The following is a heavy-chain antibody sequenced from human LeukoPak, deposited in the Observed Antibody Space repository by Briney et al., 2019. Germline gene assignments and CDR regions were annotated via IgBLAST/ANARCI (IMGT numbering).Heavy chain of an antibody. Sequence: SETLSLTCTVSGGSISSGDYYWSWIRPPPGKGLEWIGYIYCSGSTYYNPSLKSRVTISVDTSKNQFSLKMSSVTAADTAVYYCARDNYGDYANWFDPWGQGTLVTVSS. J-gene: IGHJ5*02. CDR1: GGSISSGDYY. D-gene: IGHD4-17*01. CDR2: IYCSGST. CDR3: ARDNYGDYANWFDP. V-gene: IGHV4-30-4*01.